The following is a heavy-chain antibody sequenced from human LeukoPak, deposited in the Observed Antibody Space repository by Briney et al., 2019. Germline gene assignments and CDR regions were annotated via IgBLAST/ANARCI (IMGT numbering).Heavy chain of an antibody. D-gene: IGHD5-18*01. Sequence: GGSLRLSCAASGFTFSSYSMNWVRQAPGKGLGWVSSISSTSTYTYYADSLKGRFTISRDNAKNSLYLQMNSLRAEDTAVYYCARDPGYSYGSGCWGQGTLVTVTS. V-gene: IGHV3-21*01. CDR3: ARDPGYSYGSGC. CDR2: ISSTSTYT. J-gene: IGHJ4*02. CDR1: GFTFSSYS.